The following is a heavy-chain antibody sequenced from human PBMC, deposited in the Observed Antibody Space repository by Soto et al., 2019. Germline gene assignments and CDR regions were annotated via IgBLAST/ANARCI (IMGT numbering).Heavy chain of an antibody. J-gene: IGHJ5*02. Sequence: QMQLVQSGAEVKEPGSSVKVSCKASGGNFSRNAVSWVRQAPGQGLEWVGAIVPIFGTPNYAPKFRGRVTIPADKSTDSVFMELSSLTSEDTAIYYCSREMTSGYSRTWFDPWGQGTLVTVSS. D-gene: IGHD5-18*01. V-gene: IGHV1-69*06. CDR2: IVPIFGTP. CDR1: GGNFSRNA. CDR3: SREMTSGYSRTWFDP.